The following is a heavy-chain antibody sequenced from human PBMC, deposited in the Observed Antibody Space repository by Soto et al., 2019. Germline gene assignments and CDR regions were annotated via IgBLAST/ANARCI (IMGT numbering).Heavy chain of an antibody. CDR2: ISTSNNYI. V-gene: IGHV3-21*01. D-gene: IGHD2-2*01. CDR1: GFTFSSYN. J-gene: IGHJ4*02. Sequence: PGGSLRLSCAASGFTFSSYNMNWVRQAPGKGLEWVSSISTSNNYIYYADSVKGRFTISRDNAKNSLYLQMNSLRAEDTAIYYCARESSTSLHYWGQGTLVTVSS. CDR3: ARESSTSLHY.